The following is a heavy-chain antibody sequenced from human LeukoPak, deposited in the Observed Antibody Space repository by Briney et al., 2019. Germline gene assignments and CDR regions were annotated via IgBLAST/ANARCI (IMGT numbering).Heavy chain of an antibody. CDR3: VRDVSSGSLDS. V-gene: IGHV3-30*04. D-gene: IGHD6-19*01. CDR2: ISPDGSNG. J-gene: IGHJ4*02. Sequence: GGSLRLSCAASGFTFSNYAMHWVRQAPGRGLEWVTVISPDGSNGYCAGSVKGRFTISRDNFQNTLYVQMSSLRPEDTAVYYCVRDVSSGSLDSWGQGALVTVSS. CDR1: GFTFSNYA.